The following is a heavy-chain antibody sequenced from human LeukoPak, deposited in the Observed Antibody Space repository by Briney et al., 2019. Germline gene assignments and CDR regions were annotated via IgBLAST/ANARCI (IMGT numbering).Heavy chain of an antibody. CDR3: ATGDPGTYYYYYGMDV. CDR1: GYTLTELS. V-gene: IGHV1-24*01. CDR2: FDPEVGET. Sequence: ASVKVSCKVSGYTLTELSMHWVRQAPGKGLEWMGGFDPEVGETIYAQKFQGRVTMTEDTSTDTAYMELSSLRSEDTAVYYCATGDPGTYYYYYGMDVWGQGTTVTVSS. D-gene: IGHD1-1*01. J-gene: IGHJ6*02.